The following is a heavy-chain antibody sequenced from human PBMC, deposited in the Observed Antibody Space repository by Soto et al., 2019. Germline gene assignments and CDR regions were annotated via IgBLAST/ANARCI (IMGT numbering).Heavy chain of an antibody. Sequence: QITLKESGPTLVKPTQTLTLTCTFSGFSLSTSGVGVGWIRQPPGKALEWLALIYWDDDKRYSPSLKSRLTITKDTSKNQVVLTMTNMDPVDTATYYCALRVAARSPYYFDYWGQGTLVTVSS. J-gene: IGHJ4*02. CDR2: IYWDDDK. V-gene: IGHV2-5*02. CDR3: ALRVAARSPYYFDY. D-gene: IGHD6-6*01. CDR1: GFSLSTSGVG.